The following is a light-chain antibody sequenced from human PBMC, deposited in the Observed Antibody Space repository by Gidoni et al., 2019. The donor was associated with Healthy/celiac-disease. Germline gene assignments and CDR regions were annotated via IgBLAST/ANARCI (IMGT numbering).Light chain of an antibody. V-gene: IGLV1-51*01. CDR1: SSNIGNNY. CDR2: DNN. J-gene: IGLJ3*02. CDR3: GTWDSSLSVWV. Sequence: QSLLTQPPPVSAAPGQKVTISCSGSSSNIGNNYVSWYQQLPGTAPKLLIYDNNKRPSGIPDRFSGSKSGTSATLGITGLQTGDEADYYCGTWDSSLSVWVFGGGTKLTVL.